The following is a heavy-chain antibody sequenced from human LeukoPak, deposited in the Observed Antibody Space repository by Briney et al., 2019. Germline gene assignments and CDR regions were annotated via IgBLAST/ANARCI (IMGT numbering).Heavy chain of an antibody. J-gene: IGHJ4*02. D-gene: IGHD2-2*01. Sequence: ASVKVSCKASGYTFTSYYMHWVRQAPGQGLEWMGIIKPSGGSTSYAQKFQGRVTMTRDPSTSTVYMELSSLRSEDTAVYYFARDRVVPAGIEYYFDYWGQGTLVTVSS. V-gene: IGHV1-46*01. CDR2: IKPSGGST. CDR3: ARDRVVPAGIEYYFDY. CDR1: GYTFTSYY.